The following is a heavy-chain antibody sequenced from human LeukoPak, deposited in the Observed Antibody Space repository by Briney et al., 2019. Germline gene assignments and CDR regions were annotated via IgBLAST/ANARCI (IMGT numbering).Heavy chain of an antibody. D-gene: IGHD3-10*01. J-gene: IGHJ4*02. CDR3: ARLYYYGSGSYYNLDY. Sequence: ASVKASCKTSGYTFISYGISWVRQAPGQGLEWMGWLSAYNGNTNFAQKVQGRVTMTTDTSTSTAYMELRSLRSDDTAVYYCARLYYYGSGSYYNLDYWGQGTLVTVSP. CDR1: GYTFISYG. CDR2: LSAYNGNT. V-gene: IGHV1-18*01.